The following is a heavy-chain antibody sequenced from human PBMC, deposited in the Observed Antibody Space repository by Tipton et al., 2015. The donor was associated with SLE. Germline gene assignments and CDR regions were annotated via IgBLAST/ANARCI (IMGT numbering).Heavy chain of an antibody. CDR1: GSSTSNSFYF. CDR3: ARHVWDWNHFYFDY. CDR2: VYYTGDT. D-gene: IGHD1-1*01. Sequence: TLSLTCTVSGSSTSNSFYFLGWIRQPPGQGLEWIGHVYYTGDTYYNPSLRSRVTISLDTSKNQISLNLNSVTAADTAVYFCARHVWDWNHFYFDYWGQGTLDTVSS. J-gene: IGHJ4*02. V-gene: IGHV4-39*07.